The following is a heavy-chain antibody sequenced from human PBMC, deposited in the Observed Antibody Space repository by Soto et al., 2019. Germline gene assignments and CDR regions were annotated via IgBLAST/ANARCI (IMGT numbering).Heavy chain of an antibody. CDR1: GYSFPAYW. CDR3: ARPIGRGYGDAFDI. D-gene: IGHD5-12*01. V-gene: IGHV5-51*01. Sequence: PGESLKISCEGSGYSFPAYWLGWVRQMPGKGLEWMGIIYPVVSDTRYSPSFQGQVTISADKSINTAYPQWSSLKASDTAMYYCARPIGRGYGDAFDIWCQGTSVTVSS. CDR2: IYPVVSDT. J-gene: IGHJ3*02.